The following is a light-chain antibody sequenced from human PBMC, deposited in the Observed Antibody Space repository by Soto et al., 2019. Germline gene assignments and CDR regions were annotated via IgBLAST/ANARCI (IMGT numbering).Light chain of an antibody. J-gene: IGKJ5*01. CDR1: QSVSSN. CDR2: GAS. CDR3: RQYNNWPPIS. V-gene: IGKV3-15*01. Sequence: VMTQSPATLSLSPGDRATLSCRASQSVSSNLAWYQQKPGQAPRLLIYGASTRATGIPARPSGSGSGTEFTLTISSLQSEDFAVYYCRQYNNWPPISFGQGTR.